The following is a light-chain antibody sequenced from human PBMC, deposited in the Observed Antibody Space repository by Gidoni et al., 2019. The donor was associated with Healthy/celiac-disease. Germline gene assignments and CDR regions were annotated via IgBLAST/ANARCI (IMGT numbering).Light chain of an antibody. CDR1: QSISSY. Sequence: DIQMTQSPSSLSASVGDRVTITCRASQSISSYLHWYQQKPGKAPKLLIYAASSLQSGVPSRFSVSGSGTDFTLTISSLQPEDFATYYCQQSYSTPTFGQGTKVEIK. J-gene: IGKJ1*01. CDR3: QQSYSTPT. V-gene: IGKV1-39*01. CDR2: AAS.